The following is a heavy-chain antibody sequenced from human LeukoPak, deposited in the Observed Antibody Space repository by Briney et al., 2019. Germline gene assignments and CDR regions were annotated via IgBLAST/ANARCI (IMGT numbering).Heavy chain of an antibody. CDR1: GGSFSGYY. J-gene: IGHJ3*02. CDR2: INHSGST. Sequence: SKTLSLTCAVYGGSFSGYYWSWIRQPPGKGLEWIGEINHSGSTNYNPSLKSRVTISVDTSKNQFSLKLSSVTAADTAVYYCARARVGYCSSTSCIKSAFDIWGQGTMVTVSS. V-gene: IGHV4-34*01. CDR3: ARARVGYCSSTSCIKSAFDI. D-gene: IGHD2-2*01.